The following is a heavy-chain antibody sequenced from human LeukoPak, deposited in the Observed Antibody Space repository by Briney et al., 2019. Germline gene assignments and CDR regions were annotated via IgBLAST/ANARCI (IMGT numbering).Heavy chain of an antibody. Sequence: GGSPRLSCAASGFTFDDYAMHWVRQAPGKGLEWVSGISWNSGIIVYADSAKGRFTISRDNAKNSLYLQMNSLRPEDMALYYCAKDYRAVAGTGGAFDYWGQGTLVTVSS. D-gene: IGHD6-19*01. CDR1: GFTFDDYA. J-gene: IGHJ4*02. CDR2: ISWNSGII. CDR3: AKDYRAVAGTGGAFDY. V-gene: IGHV3-9*03.